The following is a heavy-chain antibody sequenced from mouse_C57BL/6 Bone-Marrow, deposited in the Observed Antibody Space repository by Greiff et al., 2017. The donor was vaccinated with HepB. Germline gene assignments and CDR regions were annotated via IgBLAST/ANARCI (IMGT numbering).Heavy chain of an antibody. CDR1: GYTFTDYY. Sequence: QVQLQQSGAELVRPGASVKLSCKASGYTFTDYYINWVKQRPGQGLEWIARIYPGSGNTYYNEKFKGKATLTAEKSSSTAYMQLSSLTSEDSAVYFCARGRIYYGNLYYFDYWGQGTTLTVSS. V-gene: IGHV1-76*01. D-gene: IGHD2-1*01. CDR3: ARGRIYYGNLYYFDY. J-gene: IGHJ2*01. CDR2: IYPGSGNT.